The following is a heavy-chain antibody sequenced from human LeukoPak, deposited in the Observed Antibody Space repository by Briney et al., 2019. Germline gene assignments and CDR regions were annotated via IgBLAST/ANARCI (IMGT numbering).Heavy chain of an antibody. CDR1: GFTFSDYY. V-gene: IGHV3-11*01. D-gene: IGHD3-9*01. J-gene: IGHJ3*02. Sequence: PGGSLRLSCAASGFTFSDYYMSWIRQAPGKGLEWVSYISSSGSTIYYADSVKGRFTISRDNAKNSLYLQMNSLRAEDTAVYYCASRILRYFDWLSNDAFDIWGQGTMVTVSS. CDR2: ISSSGSTI. CDR3: ASRILRYFDWLSNDAFDI.